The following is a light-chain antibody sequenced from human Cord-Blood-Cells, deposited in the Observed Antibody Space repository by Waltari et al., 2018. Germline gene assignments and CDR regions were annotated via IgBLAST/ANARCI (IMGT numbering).Light chain of an antibody. Sequence: QSALTQPPSASGSPGQSVTISCTGTSSDVGGYNYVSWYQQHPGKAPKLMSYEVSKRPSGGPERLSGSKSGNTASLTVSGLQAEDEADDYCSSYAGSNNFVVFGGGTKLTVL. V-gene: IGLV2-8*01. CDR1: SSDVGGYNY. CDR3: SSYAGSNNFVV. CDR2: EVS. J-gene: IGLJ2*01.